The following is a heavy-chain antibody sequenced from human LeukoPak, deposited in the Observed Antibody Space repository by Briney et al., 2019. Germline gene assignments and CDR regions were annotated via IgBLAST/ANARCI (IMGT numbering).Heavy chain of an antibody. Sequence: GGSLRLSCAASGFTFSNYAMDWVRQAPDKGLEWVAVISYDGSNKYYADSVKGRFTISRDNSKNTLYLQMYSLRAEDTAVYYCAKDGGLWVSAHWGDSWGRGTLVTVSS. V-gene: IGHV3-30-3*01. D-gene: IGHD7-27*01. J-gene: IGHJ4*02. CDR2: ISYDGSNK. CDR1: GFTFSNYA. CDR3: AKDGGLWVSAHWGDS.